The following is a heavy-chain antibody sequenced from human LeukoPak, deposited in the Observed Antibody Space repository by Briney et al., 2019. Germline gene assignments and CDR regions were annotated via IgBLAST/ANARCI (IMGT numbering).Heavy chain of an antibody. J-gene: IGHJ4*02. D-gene: IGHD5-18*01. CDR2: INHSGST. V-gene: IGHV4-34*01. CDR1: GGSFSGYY. CDR3: ARGFRGYSYGHKLFDY. Sequence: PSETLSLTCAVYGGSFSGYYWSWIRQPPGKGLEWIGEINHSGSTNYNPSLKSRVTISVDTSKNQFSPKLSSVTAADTAVYYCARGFRGYSYGHKLFDYWGQGTLVTVSS.